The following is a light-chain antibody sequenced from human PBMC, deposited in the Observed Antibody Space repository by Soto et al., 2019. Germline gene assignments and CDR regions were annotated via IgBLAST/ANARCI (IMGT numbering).Light chain of an antibody. Sequence: IVLTQSPGTLSLSPGERATLSCRASQSVSSSYLAWYQQKPGQAPRLLIYGASSRATGIPDRFSGSGSGTDFTLTISRLEPEDFAVYYWQQYGSSPPTFGQGTKVEIK. V-gene: IGKV3-20*01. CDR2: GAS. CDR1: QSVSSSY. CDR3: QQYGSSPPT. J-gene: IGKJ1*01.